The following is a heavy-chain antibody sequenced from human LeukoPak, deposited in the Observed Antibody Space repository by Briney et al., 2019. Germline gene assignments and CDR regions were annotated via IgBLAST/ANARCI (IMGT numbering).Heavy chain of an antibody. CDR2: MNSNSGNT. CDR3: ARGLAVGAQRGWFDP. V-gene: IGHV1-8*01. D-gene: IGHD1-26*01. J-gene: IGHJ5*02. Sequence: GASVKVSCKASGHTFTSYDINWVRQAAGQGLEWMGWMNSNSGNTGYAQKFQGRVTMTRNTSISTAYMGLSSLRSEDTAVYYCARGLAVGAQRGWFDPWGQGTLVTVSS. CDR1: GHTFTSYD.